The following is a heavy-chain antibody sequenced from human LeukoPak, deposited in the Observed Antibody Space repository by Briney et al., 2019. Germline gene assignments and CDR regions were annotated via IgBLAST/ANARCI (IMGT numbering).Heavy chain of an antibody. J-gene: IGHJ4*02. V-gene: IGHV4-34*01. Sequence: SETLSLTCAVSGESLRGFFWNWIRQSPGKGLEWIGKINHSGATKYNPSLESRITMSVDTSKNEFSLKLSSVTAADTAVYYCARAVGYSYGYLDYWGQGTLVTVSS. CDR3: ARAVGYSYGYLDY. D-gene: IGHD5-18*01. CDR2: INHSGAT. CDR1: GESLRGFF.